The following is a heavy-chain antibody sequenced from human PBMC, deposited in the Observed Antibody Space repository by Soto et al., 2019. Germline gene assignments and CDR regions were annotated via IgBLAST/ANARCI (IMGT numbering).Heavy chain of an antibody. CDR3: AKGYDAIRITMIVVPPKY. Sequence: GSLRLSCAASGFTFSSYGMHWVRQAPGKGLEWVAVIPYDGSNKYYADSVKGRFTISRDNSKNTLYLQMNSLRAEDTAVYYCAKGYDAIRITMIVVPPKYWGPGTLVTVSS. CDR1: GFTFSSYG. J-gene: IGHJ4*02. D-gene: IGHD3-22*01. V-gene: IGHV3-30*18. CDR2: IPYDGSNK.